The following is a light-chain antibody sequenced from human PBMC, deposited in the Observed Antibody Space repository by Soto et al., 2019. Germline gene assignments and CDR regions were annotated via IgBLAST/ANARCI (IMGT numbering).Light chain of an antibody. J-gene: IGKJ5*01. CDR3: MQALQTPIT. V-gene: IGKV2-28*01. CDR1: QSLLHSNGYNF. Sequence: DIVMTQSPLSLPVTPGEPASISCRSSQSLLHSNGYNFLDWYVQKPGQSPQLLLYLGPNLASGVPDRFSGGGSGTDFTLKISRVEAEDVGVYYCMQALQTPITFGQGTRLEIK. CDR2: LGP.